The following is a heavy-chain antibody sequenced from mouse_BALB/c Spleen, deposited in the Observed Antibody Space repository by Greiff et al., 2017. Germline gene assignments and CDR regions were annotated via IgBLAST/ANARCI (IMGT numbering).Heavy chain of an antibody. V-gene: IGHV14-3*02. Sequence: VQLQQSGAELVKPGASVKLSCTASGFNIKDTYMHWVKQRPEQGLEWIGRIDPANGNTKYDPKFQGKATITADTSSNTAYLQLSSLTSEDTAVYYCASSGYVYAMDYWGQGTSVTVSS. CDR1: GFNIKDTY. CDR3: ASSGYVYAMDY. CDR2: IDPANGNT. D-gene: IGHD3-1*01. J-gene: IGHJ4*01.